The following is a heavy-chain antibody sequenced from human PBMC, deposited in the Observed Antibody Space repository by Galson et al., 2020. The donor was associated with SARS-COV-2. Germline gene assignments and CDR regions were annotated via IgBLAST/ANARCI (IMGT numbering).Heavy chain of an antibody. CDR2: IYTSGST. V-gene: IGHV4-61*02. CDR3: ARGRAGHYGMDV. CDR1: GGSTSSGIYY. Sequence: SETLSLTCNVSGGSTSSGIYYWRWIRQPAGKGLEWIGRIYTSGSTDYNPSLKSRVTVSVDTSNTQFFLRLRSVTAADTAVYYCARGRAGHYGMDVWGQGTTVTVSS. J-gene: IGHJ6*02.